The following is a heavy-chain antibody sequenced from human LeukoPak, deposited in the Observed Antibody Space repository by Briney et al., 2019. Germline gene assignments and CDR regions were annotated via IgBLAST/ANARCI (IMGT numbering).Heavy chain of an antibody. D-gene: IGHD3-3*02. V-gene: IGHV4-39*07. CDR2: IYYSGST. CDR1: GGSIGRSSYY. Sequence: PSETLSLTCTVSGGSIGRSSYYWGWIRQPPGKGLEWIGSIYYSGSTNYNPSLKSRVTISVDMSKNQFSLKLSSVTAADTAVYYCASENIGFLGIRTVNYWGQGTLVTVSS. J-gene: IGHJ4*02. CDR3: ASENIGFLGIRTVNY.